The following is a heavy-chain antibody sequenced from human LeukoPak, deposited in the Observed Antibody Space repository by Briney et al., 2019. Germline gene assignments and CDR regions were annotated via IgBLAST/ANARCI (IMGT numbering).Heavy chain of an antibody. V-gene: IGHV3-7*01. CDR3: ARARYCSGTSCYFDY. J-gene: IGHJ4*02. Sequence: GGSLRLSCAAPGFTFSNYWMSWVRQAPGKGLEWVANIKQDGSEKYYVDSVKGRFAISRDNAKNSLYLQMNSLRAEDLAVYYCARARYCSGTSCYFDYWGQGTLVTVSS. D-gene: IGHD2-15*01. CDR2: IKQDGSEK. CDR1: GFTFSNYW.